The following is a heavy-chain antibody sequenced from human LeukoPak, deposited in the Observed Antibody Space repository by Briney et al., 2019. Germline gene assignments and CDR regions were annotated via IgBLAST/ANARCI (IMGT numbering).Heavy chain of an antibody. Sequence: GGSLRLSCAASGFXFSSYSINWVRQGPGKGLEWVSYISSSIGTIYYADSVKGRFTISRDNAKNSLYLQMNSLRAEDTAVYYCTRVMYYYDSSGYYPIDYWGQGTLVTVSS. V-gene: IGHV3-48*04. D-gene: IGHD3-22*01. CDR1: GFXFSSYS. CDR3: TRVMYYYDSSGYYPIDY. CDR2: ISSSIGTI. J-gene: IGHJ4*02.